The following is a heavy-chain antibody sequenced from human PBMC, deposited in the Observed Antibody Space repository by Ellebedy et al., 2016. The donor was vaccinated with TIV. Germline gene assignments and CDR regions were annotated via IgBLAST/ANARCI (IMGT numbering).Heavy chain of an antibody. CDR3: ASIALISSGSYKTNAFDI. J-gene: IGHJ3*02. Sequence: GESLKISXKGSGYSFTSYWIGWVRQMPGKGLEWMGIIYPGDSDTRYSPSFQGQVTISADKSISTAYLQWSSLKASDTAMYYCASIALISSGSYKTNAFDIWGQGTMVTVSS. CDR2: IYPGDSDT. V-gene: IGHV5-51*01. D-gene: IGHD3-10*01. CDR1: GYSFTSYW.